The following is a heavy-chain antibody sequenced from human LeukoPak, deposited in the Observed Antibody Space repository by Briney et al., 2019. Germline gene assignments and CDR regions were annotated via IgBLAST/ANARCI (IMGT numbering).Heavy chain of an antibody. CDR1: GFTFSSYE. D-gene: IGHD1-26*01. V-gene: IGHV3-48*03. Sequence: PGGSLRLSCAASGFTFSSYEMNWVRQAPGKGLEWVSYISSSGSTIYYADSVKGRFTISRDNAKNSLYLQMNSLRAEDTAVYYCARLQDDLMSGSFPLDYWGREPWSPSPQ. CDR3: ARLQDDLMSGSFPLDY. J-gene: IGHJ4*02. CDR2: ISSSGSTI.